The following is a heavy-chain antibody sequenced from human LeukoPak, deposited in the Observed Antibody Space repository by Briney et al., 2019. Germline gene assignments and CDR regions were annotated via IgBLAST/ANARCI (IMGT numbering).Heavy chain of an antibody. CDR1: GYPFTRYS. J-gene: IGHJ4*02. Sequence: ASVKVSCKASGYPFTRYSIHWVRQAPGQGLGWVGIINIPSGGSTSYGQKFQGRVTMTRDTSTSTVYMELSSLRSEDTAVYYCTRELGGSYNDYWGQGTPVTVSS. V-gene: IGHV1-46*01. CDR3: TRELGGSYNDY. D-gene: IGHD1-26*01. CDR2: INIPSGGST.